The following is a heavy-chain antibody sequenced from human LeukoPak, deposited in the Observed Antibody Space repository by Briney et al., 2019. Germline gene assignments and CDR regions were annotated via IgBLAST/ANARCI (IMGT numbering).Heavy chain of an antibody. CDR2: IWYDGSNK. V-gene: IGHV3-30*02. Sequence: PGGSLRLSCAASGFTFSSYGMHWVRQAPGKGLEWVAVIWYDGSNKYYADSVKGRFTISRDNSKNTLYLQMNSLRAEDTAVYYCAKSVGATKYYYYGMDVWGQGTTVTVSS. D-gene: IGHD1-26*01. CDR1: GFTFSSYG. J-gene: IGHJ6*02. CDR3: AKSVGATKYYYYGMDV.